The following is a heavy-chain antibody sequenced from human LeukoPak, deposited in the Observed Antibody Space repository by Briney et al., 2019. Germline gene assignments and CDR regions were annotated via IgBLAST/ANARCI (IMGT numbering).Heavy chain of an antibody. CDR1: GFTFSSHW. CDR3: VRGAFRGYYMDV. D-gene: IGHD3-16*01. Sequence: TGGSLRLSCAASGFTFSSHWMHWVRHAPGKGLVWVSRINTDGTTTNYADSVKGRFTISRDNAKNTPYLLMNSLRIEDTAVYYCVRGAFRGYYMDVWGKGTTVIVSS. J-gene: IGHJ6*03. CDR2: INTDGTTT. V-gene: IGHV3-74*01.